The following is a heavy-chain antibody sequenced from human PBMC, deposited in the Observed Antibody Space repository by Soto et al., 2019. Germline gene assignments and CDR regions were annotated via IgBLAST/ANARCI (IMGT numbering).Heavy chain of an antibody. D-gene: IGHD6-19*01. CDR3: ARDPGIAVVGRGTSFEH. J-gene: IGHJ4*02. CDR1: GDTFRNYA. CDR2: IIPLFST. Sequence: QVQLVQSGAEVKKPGSSVKVSCKASGDTFRNYAFTWVRQAPGQGLEWMGTIIPLFSTSYAQKFQGRVTMTADESTSTVYMDLSSLKSDDTAVYYCARDPGIAVVGRGTSFEHWGQGTLVTVSS. V-gene: IGHV1-69*18.